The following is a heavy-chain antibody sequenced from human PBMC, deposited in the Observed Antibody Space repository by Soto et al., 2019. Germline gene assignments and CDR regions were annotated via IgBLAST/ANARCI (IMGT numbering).Heavy chain of an antibody. J-gene: IGHJ6*02. CDR3: AKGGVGYYDSTGYYLYYYYGMEV. CDR1: GFTFSSYS. D-gene: IGHD3-22*01. CDR2: ISGSGGTT. V-gene: IGHV3-23*01. Sequence: EVQLLESGGGLVQPGGSLRLSCAASGFTFSSYSMIWVRQAPGKGLEWVSAISGSGGTTYYADSVKGRVTISRDNSKNPLYLQMNSLRAEGTAVYYCAKGGVGYYDSTGYYLYYYYGMEVWGQGTTVTVSS.